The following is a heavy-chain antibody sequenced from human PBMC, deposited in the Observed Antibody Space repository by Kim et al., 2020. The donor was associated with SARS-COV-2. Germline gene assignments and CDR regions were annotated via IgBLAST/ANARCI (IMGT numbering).Heavy chain of an antibody. J-gene: IGHJ6*02. CDR3: VKGFTIFGVVPLGGMDV. Sequence: GGSLRLSCSASGFTFSSYAMHWVRQAPGKGLEYVSAISSNGGSTYYADSVKGRFTISRDNSKNTLYLQMSSLRAEDTAVYYCVKGFTIFGVVPLGGMDVWGQGTTVTVSS. D-gene: IGHD3-3*01. V-gene: IGHV3-64D*09. CDR1: GFTFSSYA. CDR2: ISSNGGST.